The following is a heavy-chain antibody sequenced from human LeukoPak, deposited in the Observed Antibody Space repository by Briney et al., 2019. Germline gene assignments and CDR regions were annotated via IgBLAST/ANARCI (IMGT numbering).Heavy chain of an antibody. V-gene: IGHV3-33*01. CDR1: GFTFSNYG. CDR2: IWYDGSNK. Sequence: EGSLRLSCAASGFTFSNYGMHWVRQAPGKGLEWVAVIWYDGSNKYYADPVKGRFTISRDNSKNTLYLQMNSLRAEDTAVYYCAREGRYYDSSGYLFDYWGQGNLVIVSS. CDR3: AREGRYYDSSGYLFDY. D-gene: IGHD3-22*01. J-gene: IGHJ4*02.